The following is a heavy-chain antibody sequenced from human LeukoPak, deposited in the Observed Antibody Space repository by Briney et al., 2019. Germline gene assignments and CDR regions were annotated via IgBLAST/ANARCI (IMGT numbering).Heavy chain of an antibody. V-gene: IGHV1-46*01. CDR2: INPSGGST. D-gene: IGHD1-7*01. CDR3: ARDLTGTSRFDY. J-gene: IGHJ4*02. Sequence: ASVKVSCKASGYTFTSYYMHWVRQAPGQGLEWMGIINPSGGSTSYAQKFQSRVTITRDMSTSTVYMELSSLRSEDTAVYYCARDLTGTSRFDYWGQGTLVTVSS. CDR1: GYTFTSYY.